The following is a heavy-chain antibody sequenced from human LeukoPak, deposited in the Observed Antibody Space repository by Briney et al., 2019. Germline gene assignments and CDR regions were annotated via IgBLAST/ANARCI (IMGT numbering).Heavy chain of an antibody. J-gene: IGHJ6*02. Sequence: GGSLRLSCAASGFTFSSYGMHWVRQAPGKGLEWVAVISYDGSNKYYADSVKGRFTISRDNSKNTLYLQMNSLRAEDTAVYYCAKDDEVGITIFGVVTETPDYYGMDVWGQGTTDTVSS. CDR2: ISYDGSNK. CDR3: AKDDEVGITIFGVVTETPDYYGMDV. D-gene: IGHD3-3*01. V-gene: IGHV3-30*18. CDR1: GFTFSSYG.